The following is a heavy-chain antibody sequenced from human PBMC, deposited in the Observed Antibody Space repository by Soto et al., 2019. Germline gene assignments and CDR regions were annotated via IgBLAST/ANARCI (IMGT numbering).Heavy chain of an antibody. D-gene: IGHD2-8*01. CDR1: GYTFINYD. J-gene: IGHJ5*02. CDR2: MNPDSGNT. V-gene: IGHV1-8*01. Sequence: QVQLVQSGAAVKKPGASVKVSCKASGYTFINYDINWVRQAPGQGLEWVGWMNPDSGNTGYAQNFQGRVTMPGNTSISSVYMELSSLTSEDTAVYYCARRRGSNGWFDLWGQGTLVTVSS. CDR3: ARRRGSNGWFDL.